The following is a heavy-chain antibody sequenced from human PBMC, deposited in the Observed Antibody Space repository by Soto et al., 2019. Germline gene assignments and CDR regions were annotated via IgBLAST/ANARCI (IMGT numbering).Heavy chain of an antibody. V-gene: IGHV4-59*01. CDR3: ARGYGGWAEYFQH. CDR2: IYYSGST. Sequence: SETLSHTCTVSGGSISSYYWSWIRHPPGKGLEWIGYIYYSGSTNYNPSLKSRVTISVDTSKNQFSLKLSSVTAADTAVYYCARGYGGWAEYFQHWGQGTLVTV. J-gene: IGHJ1*01. D-gene: IGHD6-19*01. CDR1: GGSISSYY.